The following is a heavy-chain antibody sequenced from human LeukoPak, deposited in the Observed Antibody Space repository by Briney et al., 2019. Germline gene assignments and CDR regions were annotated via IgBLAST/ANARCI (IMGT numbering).Heavy chain of an antibody. J-gene: IGHJ4*02. CDR3: VKSPGSGWPV. D-gene: IGHD6-19*01. CDR2: IYSDGSRT. Sequence: GGSLRLSCAASGFPFSSYGMHWVRQAPGKGLEYLSAIYSDGSRTYYADSVKGRFTISRDNSKNTLYFEMSSLRVEDTAVYYCVKSPGSGWPVWGQGTLLTVSS. V-gene: IGHV3-64D*06. CDR1: GFPFSSYG.